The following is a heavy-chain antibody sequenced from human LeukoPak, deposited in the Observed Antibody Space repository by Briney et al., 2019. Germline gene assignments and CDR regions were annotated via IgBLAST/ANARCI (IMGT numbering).Heavy chain of an antibody. CDR2: ISYDGNNK. V-gene: IGHV3-30*01. Sequence: GGSLRLSCEASSFTFRGYALHWVRQAPGKGLQWVAVISYDGNNKYYAEALKGRFTISRDNSKSTLSLQMNSLRPEDTAVYYCARDRSLSSFGELFLWGQGTLVTVSS. CDR3: ARDRSLSSFGELFL. CDR1: SFTFRGYA. D-gene: IGHD3-10*01. J-gene: IGHJ1*01.